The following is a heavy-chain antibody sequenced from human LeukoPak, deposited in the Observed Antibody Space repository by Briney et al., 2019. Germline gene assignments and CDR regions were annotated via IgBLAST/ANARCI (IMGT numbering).Heavy chain of an antibody. CDR3: ARDSRDIVVVPAAMPPDY. D-gene: IGHD2-2*01. Sequence: GGSLRLSCAASGFTFSSYSMNWVRQAPGKGLEWVSSISSSSSYIYYADSVKGRFTISRDNAKNSLYLQMNSLRAEDTAVYYCARDSRDIVVVPAAMPPDYWGQGTLVTVSS. CDR1: GFTFSSYS. V-gene: IGHV3-21*01. J-gene: IGHJ4*02. CDR2: ISSSSSYI.